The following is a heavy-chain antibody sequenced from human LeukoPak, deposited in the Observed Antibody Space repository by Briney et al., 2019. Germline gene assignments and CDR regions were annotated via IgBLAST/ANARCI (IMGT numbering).Heavy chain of an antibody. CDR1: GGSISSYY. D-gene: IGHD5-18*01. J-gene: IGHJ3*02. CDR2: IYYSGST. Sequence: PSETLSLTCTVSGGSISSYYWSWIRQPPGKGLEWIGYIYYSGSTNYNPSLKSRVTMSVDTSKNQFSLKLSSVTAADTAVYYCAREAYAVDTAMVNAFDIWGQGTMVTVSS. V-gene: IGHV4-59*01. CDR3: AREAYAVDTAMVNAFDI.